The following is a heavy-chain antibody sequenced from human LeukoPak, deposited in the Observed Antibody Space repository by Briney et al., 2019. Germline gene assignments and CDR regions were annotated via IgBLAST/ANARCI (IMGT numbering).Heavy chain of an antibody. D-gene: IGHD5-18*01. CDR2: ISAYNGNT. Sequence: ASVKVSCKASGYTFTSYGISWVRQAPGQGLEWMGWISAYNGNTNYAQKLQGRVTMTTDTSTSTAYMEPRSLRSDDTAVYYCARVGYGPNYGMDVWGQGTTVTVSS. J-gene: IGHJ6*02. CDR1: GYTFTSYG. CDR3: ARVGYGPNYGMDV. V-gene: IGHV1-18*01.